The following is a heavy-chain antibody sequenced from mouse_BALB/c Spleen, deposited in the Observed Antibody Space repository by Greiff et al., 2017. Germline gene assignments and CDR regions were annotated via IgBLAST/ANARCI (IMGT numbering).Heavy chain of an antibody. CDR2: IYPGDGDT. CDR1: GYAFSSYW. J-gene: IGHJ3*01. D-gene: IGHD2-1*01. V-gene: IGHV1-80*01. CDR3: ARSSGNYGWFAY. Sequence: VQLLQSGAELVRPGSSVKISCKASGYAFSSYWMNWVKQRPGQGLEWIGQIYPGDGDTNYNGKFKGKATLTADKSSSTAYMQLSSLTSEDSAVYFCARSSGNYGWFAYWGQGTLVTVSA.